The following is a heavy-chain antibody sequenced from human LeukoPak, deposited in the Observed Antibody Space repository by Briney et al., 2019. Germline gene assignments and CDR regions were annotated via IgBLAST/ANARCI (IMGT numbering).Heavy chain of an antibody. J-gene: IGHJ6*03. CDR3: ARTLEDYYYMDV. V-gene: IGHV5-51*01. CDR1: GYRFTNDW. Sequence: GESLKISCQVSGYRFTNDWIGWVRQMPGKGLEWMGIIYPGDSDTRYSPSFQGQVTISADKSISTAYLQWSSLKASDTAMYYCARTLEDYYYMDVWGKGTTVTISS. CDR2: IYPGDSDT.